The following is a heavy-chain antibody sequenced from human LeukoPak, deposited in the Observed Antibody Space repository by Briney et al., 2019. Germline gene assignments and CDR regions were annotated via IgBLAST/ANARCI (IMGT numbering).Heavy chain of an antibody. CDR2: TFYRSKWYY. D-gene: IGHD3-10*01. Sequence: SQTLSLTCAISRDSVSSTRAAWNWIRQSPSRGLEWLGRTFYRSKWYYDFAVSVKSRITINPDTSKNQFSLQLNSVTPEDTAVYYCARENTLVRGTRNPFDYWGRGTLVTVSS. CDR3: ARENTLVRGTRNPFDY. V-gene: IGHV6-1*01. J-gene: IGHJ4*02. CDR1: RDSVSSTRAA.